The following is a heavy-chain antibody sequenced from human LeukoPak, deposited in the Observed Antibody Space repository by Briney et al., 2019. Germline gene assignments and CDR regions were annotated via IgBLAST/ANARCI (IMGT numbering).Heavy chain of an antibody. J-gene: IGHJ4*02. CDR3: AREVREFEYSSSSEVDY. CDR2: INPNSGGT. Sequence: ASVKVSCKASGYTFTGYYMHWVRQAPGQGLEWMEWINPNSGGTNYAQKFQGRVTMTRDTSISTAYMELSRLRSDDTAVYYCAREVREFEYSSSSEVDYWGQGTLVTVSS. CDR1: GYTFTGYY. V-gene: IGHV1-2*02. D-gene: IGHD6-6*01.